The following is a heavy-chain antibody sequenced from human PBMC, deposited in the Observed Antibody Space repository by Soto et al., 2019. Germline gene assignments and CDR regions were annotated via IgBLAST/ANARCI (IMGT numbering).Heavy chain of an antibody. D-gene: IGHD6-13*01. J-gene: IGHJ6*02. CDR2: IYHSGST. CDR1: GGSISSSNW. Sequence: QVQLQESGPGLVKPSGTLSLTCAVSGGSISSSNWWSWVRQPPGKGLEWIGEIYHSGSTNYNPSLKSRVTISVDKSKNQFSLKLSSVTAADTAVNYCARASVEQLESYYYGMDVWGQGTTVTVSS. V-gene: IGHV4-4*02. CDR3: ARASVEQLESYYYGMDV.